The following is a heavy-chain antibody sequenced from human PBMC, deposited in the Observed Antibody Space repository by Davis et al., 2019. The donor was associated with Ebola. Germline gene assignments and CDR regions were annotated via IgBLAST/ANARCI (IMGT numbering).Heavy chain of an antibody. V-gene: IGHV1-69*13. CDR2: IIPVSGVP. J-gene: IGHJ4*02. CDR1: GGTFSSYA. D-gene: IGHD3-22*01. CDR3: ARDRYSDGSGYFFEQSH. Sequence: SVKVSCKASGGTFSSYAISWVRQAPGQGLDWMGGIIPVSGVPKYAQDFQGRVTITADESTSTVYMELSSLRSEDTAVYYCARDRYSDGSGYFFEQSHWGQGTLVTVSS.